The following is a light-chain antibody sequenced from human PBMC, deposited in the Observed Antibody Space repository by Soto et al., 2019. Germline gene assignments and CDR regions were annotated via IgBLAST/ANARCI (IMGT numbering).Light chain of an antibody. Sequence: QSALTQPASVSGSPGQSITISCTGTSSDVGGYNYVSWYQQHPGKAPTLMIYDVSNRPSGVSNRFSGSKSGNTASLTISGLQAEDEADYYCSSYTSSSIVAFGGGTQLTVL. CDR1: SSDVGGYNY. V-gene: IGLV2-14*01. J-gene: IGLJ2*01. CDR2: DVS. CDR3: SSYTSSSIVA.